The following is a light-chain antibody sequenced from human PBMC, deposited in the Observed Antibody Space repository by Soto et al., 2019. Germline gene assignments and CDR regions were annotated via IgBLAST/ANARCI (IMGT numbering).Light chain of an antibody. J-gene: IGLJ2*01. Sequence: QSALIQPASVSGSLGQSITISCTGTSSDVGAYNYVSWYQQHPDKAPKLLIFVVTNRPSGVSGRFSGSKSGITSSLSISGLQPEDEADYYCTSYSSSSPVLFGGGTKLTVL. CDR2: VVT. CDR3: TSYSSSSPVL. CDR1: SSDVGAYNY. V-gene: IGLV2-14*01.